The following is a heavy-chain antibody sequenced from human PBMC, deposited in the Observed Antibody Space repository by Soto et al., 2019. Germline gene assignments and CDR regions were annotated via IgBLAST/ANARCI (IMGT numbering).Heavy chain of an antibody. CDR3: ARDLYSSGQVFDY. J-gene: IGHJ4*02. V-gene: IGHV1-69*04. D-gene: IGHD6-19*01. CDR2: IIPILGIA. Sequence: SVKVSCKASGGTFSSYTISWVRQAPGQGLEWMGRIIPILGIANYAQKFQGRVTITADKSTSTAYMELSSLRSEDTAVYYCARDLYSSGQVFDYWGQGTLVTVS. CDR1: GGTFSSYT.